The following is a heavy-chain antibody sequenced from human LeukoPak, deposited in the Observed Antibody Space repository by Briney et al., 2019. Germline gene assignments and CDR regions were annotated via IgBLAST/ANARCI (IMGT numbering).Heavy chain of an antibody. J-gene: IGHJ6*02. V-gene: IGHV4-30-4*01. CDR2: IYYSGST. Sequence: PSETLSLTCTVSGGSISSGDYYWSWIRQPPGKGLEWIGYIYYSGSTYYNPSLKSRVTISVDTSKNQFSLKLSSVTAADTAVYYCARYYYDSSGYHYYYYGMDVWGQGTTVTVSS. CDR1: GGSISSGDYY. CDR3: ARYYYDSSGYHYYYYGMDV. D-gene: IGHD3-22*01.